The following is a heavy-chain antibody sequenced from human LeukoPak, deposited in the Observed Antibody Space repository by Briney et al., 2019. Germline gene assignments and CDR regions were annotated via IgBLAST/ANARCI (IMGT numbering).Heavy chain of an antibody. Sequence: PGGSLRLSCTASGFTFSCCDMQWVRQAPGKGLEWVALIRSEGSNEYYADSVKGRFTISRDNSKNTLYLQINSLRPEDTAVYYCAKVYFGGFDPWGQGTLVTVSS. J-gene: IGHJ5*02. CDR1: GFTFSCCD. CDR3: AKVYFGGFDP. D-gene: IGHD3-10*01. V-gene: IGHV3-30*02. CDR2: IRSEGSNE.